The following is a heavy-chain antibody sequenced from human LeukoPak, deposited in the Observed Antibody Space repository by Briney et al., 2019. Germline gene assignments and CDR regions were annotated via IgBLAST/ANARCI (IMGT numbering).Heavy chain of an antibody. CDR2: ISSSGSTI. CDR3: AKGGRYYGSGSYAANYYYYYYMDV. Sequence: GGSLRLSCAASGFTFSDYYMSWIRQAPGKGLEWVSYISSSGSTIYYADSVKGRFTISRDNAKNSLYLQMNSLRAEDTAVYYCAKGGRYYGSGSYAANYYYYYYMDVWGKGTTVTVSS. V-gene: IGHV3-11*01. D-gene: IGHD3-10*01. CDR1: GFTFSDYY. J-gene: IGHJ6*03.